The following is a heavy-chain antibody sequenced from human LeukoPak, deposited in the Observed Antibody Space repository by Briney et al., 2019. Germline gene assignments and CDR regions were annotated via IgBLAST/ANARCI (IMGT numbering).Heavy chain of an antibody. CDR1: GFTFSSYA. J-gene: IGHJ4*02. D-gene: IGHD1-7*01. Sequence: GGSLRLSCAASGFTFSSYAMHWVRQAPGKGLEWVAVISYDGSNKYYADSVKGRFTISRDNSKNTLYVQMSSLRAEDTAVYYCAKIRVIFNWNYAYYFDYWGQGSLVTVSS. CDR3: AKIRVIFNWNYAYYFDY. CDR2: ISYDGSNK. V-gene: IGHV3-30*04.